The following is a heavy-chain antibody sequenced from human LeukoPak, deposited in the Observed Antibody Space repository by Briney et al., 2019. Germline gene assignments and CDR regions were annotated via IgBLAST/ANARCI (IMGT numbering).Heavy chain of an antibody. D-gene: IGHD6-19*01. Sequence: GGSLRLSCAASGFSFSGYSMNWVRQAPRKGLEWVSFISKSGSNIYYADSVRGRFTISRDNDGNSLYLQMNSLRDEDTALYYCASLHHLPRGGVPVTISWGQGTLVTVSS. CDR1: GFSFSGYS. J-gene: IGHJ5*02. CDR3: ASLHHLPRGGVPVTIS. V-gene: IGHV3-48*02. CDR2: ISKSGSNI.